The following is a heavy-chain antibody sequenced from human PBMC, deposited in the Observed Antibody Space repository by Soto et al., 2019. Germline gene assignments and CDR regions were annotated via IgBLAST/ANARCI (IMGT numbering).Heavy chain of an antibody. Sequence: GGSLRLSCAASGFTFSSYSINWVRQAPGKGLEWVSYISSSSSTIYYADSVKGRFTISRDNAKNSLYLHMNSLRAEDTAVYYCARAHRDIVVVPAALDAFDIWGQGTMVTVSS. CDR2: ISSSSSTI. V-gene: IGHV3-48*01. J-gene: IGHJ3*02. CDR1: GFTFSSYS. CDR3: ARAHRDIVVVPAALDAFDI. D-gene: IGHD2-2*01.